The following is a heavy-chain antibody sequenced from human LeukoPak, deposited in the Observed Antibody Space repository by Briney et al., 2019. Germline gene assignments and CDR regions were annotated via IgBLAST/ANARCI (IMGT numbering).Heavy chain of an antibody. D-gene: IGHD5-24*01. CDR1: GGTFSSYA. CDR2: INPSGGST. V-gene: IGHV1-46*01. J-gene: IGHJ4*02. CDR3: ASRDGYNSDY. Sequence: ASVKVSCKASGGTFSSYAISWVRQAPGQGLEWMGIINPSGGSTSYAQKFQGRVTMTRDTSTSTVYMELSSLRSEDTAVYYCASRDGYNSDYWGQGTLVTVSS.